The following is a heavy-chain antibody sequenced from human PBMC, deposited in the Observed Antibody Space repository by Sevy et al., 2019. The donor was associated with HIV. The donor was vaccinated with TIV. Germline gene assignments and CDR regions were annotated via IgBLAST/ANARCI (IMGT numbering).Heavy chain of an antibody. CDR1: GFTFSSYE. J-gene: IGHJ1*01. V-gene: IGHV3-48*03. Sequence: SGYLRLSCAASGFTFSSYEMNWVRQAPGKGLEWVSYISSSGSTKNYADSVKGRFTVSRDNAKNSLYLQMNSLRPEDTAVYHCAREDGSRKYFPYWGQGTLVTVSS. CDR3: AREDGSRKYFPY. CDR2: ISSSGSTK. D-gene: IGHD6-13*01.